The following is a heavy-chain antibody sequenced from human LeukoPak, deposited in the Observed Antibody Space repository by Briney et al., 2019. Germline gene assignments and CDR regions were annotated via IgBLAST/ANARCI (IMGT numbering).Heavy chain of an antibody. Sequence: GGSLRLSCVASRFTFNKYYMSWVRQAPGKGLQWVANINPDGSEKYYVDSVKGRFTISRDNAKNSLYLQMNSLRAEDTAVYYCARGALQGINRLRLEYYMDVWGKGTTVTVSS. J-gene: IGHJ6*03. CDR2: INPDGSEK. V-gene: IGHV3-7*01. D-gene: IGHD3-16*01. CDR1: RFTFNKYY. CDR3: ARGALQGINRLRLEYYMDV.